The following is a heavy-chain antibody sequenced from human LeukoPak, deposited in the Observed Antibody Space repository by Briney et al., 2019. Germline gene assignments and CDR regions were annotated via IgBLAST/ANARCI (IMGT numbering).Heavy chain of an antibody. J-gene: IGHJ4*02. V-gene: IGHV6-1*01. Sequence: SQTLSLTCDISGDTVSSSSAAWNWIRQSPSRGLEWLGRTYYRSKWFHNYAVSVESRVIINPDTSKNQFSLQLTSVTPEDTAIYYCAREVAYCDDGYYSAEFDYWGRGTLVTVSS. CDR2: TYYRSKWFH. D-gene: IGHD2-21*02. CDR1: GDTVSSSSAA. CDR3: AREVAYCDDGYYSAEFDY.